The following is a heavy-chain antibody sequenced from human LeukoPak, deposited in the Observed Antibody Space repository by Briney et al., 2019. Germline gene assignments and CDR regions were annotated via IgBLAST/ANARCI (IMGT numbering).Heavy chain of an antibody. J-gene: IGHJ4*02. CDR2: IYHSGTT. V-gene: IGHV4-31*03. D-gene: IGHD4-11*01. CDR3: AGAVDYRNYFDY. Sequence: SQTLSLTCTVSGDSMTRGGYYWSWVRQHPGKGLEWIGFIYHSGTTFYNPSLEGRAAISVDTSQNQFSLKLTPVTAADTAVYYCAGAVDYRNYFDYWGQGTLVTVSS. CDR1: GDSMTRGGYY.